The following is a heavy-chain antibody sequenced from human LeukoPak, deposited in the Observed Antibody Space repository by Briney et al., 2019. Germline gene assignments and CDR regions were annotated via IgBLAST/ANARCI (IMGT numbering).Heavy chain of an antibody. D-gene: IGHD1-7*01. Sequence: PSETLSLTCAVYGGSSSGYYWSWIRQPPGKGLEWIGDMNHSGSTNYNPSLESRVTISVDASKNQFSLKLSSVPAADTAVYYCARGVWNYGARQGWFDPWGQGTLVTVSS. V-gene: IGHV4-34*01. J-gene: IGHJ5*02. CDR2: MNHSGST. CDR3: ARGVWNYGARQGWFDP. CDR1: GGSSSGYY.